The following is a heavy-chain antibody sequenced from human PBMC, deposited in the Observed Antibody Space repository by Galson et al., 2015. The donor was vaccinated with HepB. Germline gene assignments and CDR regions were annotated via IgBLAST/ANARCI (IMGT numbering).Heavy chain of an antibody. CDR3: ASDHPVYYVTSGYLASDY. J-gene: IGHJ4*02. D-gene: IGHD3-22*01. Sequence: SVKVSCKASGYTFTGYYMHWVRQAPGQGLEWMGWINPNSGGTNYAQKFQGRVTMTRDTSISTAYMELSRLRSDDTAVYYCASDHPVYYVTSGYLASDYWGQRSLVTVYS. CDR2: INPNSGGT. CDR1: GYTFTGYY. V-gene: IGHV1-2*02.